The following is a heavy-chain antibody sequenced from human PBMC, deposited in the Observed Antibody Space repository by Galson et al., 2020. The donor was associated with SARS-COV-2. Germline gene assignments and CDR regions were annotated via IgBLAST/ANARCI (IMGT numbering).Heavy chain of an antibody. CDR1: GFTFSRHS. CDR2: ISSSSSTI. D-gene: IGHD5-12*01. Sequence: GESLKISCAASGFTFSRHSMNWVRQAPGKGLEWVSYISSSSSTIYYADSVKGRFTISRDNAKNSLYLQMNSLRAEDTAVYYCARSGYSGSLYYFDYWGQGTLVTVSS. J-gene: IGHJ4*02. CDR3: ARSGYSGSLYYFDY. V-gene: IGHV3-48*01.